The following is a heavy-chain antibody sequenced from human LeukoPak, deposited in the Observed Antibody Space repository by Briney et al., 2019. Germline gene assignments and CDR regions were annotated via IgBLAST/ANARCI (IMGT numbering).Heavy chain of an antibody. Sequence: SETLSLICTVSGGSISSSSYYWGCIRQPPGKGLEWIGSIYYSGNTYYNPSLKSRVTISVDTSKNQFSLKLSSVTAADTAVYYCARGTVATAIDYWGQGTLVTVSS. J-gene: IGHJ4*02. CDR2: IYYSGNT. V-gene: IGHV4-39*07. CDR3: ARGTVATAIDY. D-gene: IGHD6-25*01. CDR1: GGSISSSSYY.